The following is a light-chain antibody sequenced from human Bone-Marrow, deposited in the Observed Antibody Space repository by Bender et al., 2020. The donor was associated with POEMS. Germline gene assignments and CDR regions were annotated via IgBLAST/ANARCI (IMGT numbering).Light chain of an antibody. V-gene: IGLV3-1*01. J-gene: IGLJ1*01. CDR2: EDT. CDR3: QAWDSSAAWGV. Sequence: SYELTQPPSVSVSPGQTASITCSGDKLGDKYATWYQQRPGQSPVLVISEDTKRPSGIPERFSGSNSGNTATLTISGTQAIDEADYYCQAWDSSAAWGVFGTGTKVTVL. CDR1: KLGDKY.